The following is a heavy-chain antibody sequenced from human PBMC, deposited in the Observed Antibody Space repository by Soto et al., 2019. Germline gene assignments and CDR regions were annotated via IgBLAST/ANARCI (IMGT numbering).Heavy chain of an antibody. CDR1: GYSISSGYY. Sequence: SETLSLTCAASGYSISSGYYWGWIRQPPGKGLEWIGSIYHSGSTYYNPSLKSRVTISVDTSKNQFSLKLSSVTAADTAVYYCARVLELLAKIPSWFDPWGQGTLVTVSS. J-gene: IGHJ5*02. CDR3: ARVLELLAKIPSWFDP. D-gene: IGHD2-15*01. CDR2: IYHSGST. V-gene: IGHV4-38-2*01.